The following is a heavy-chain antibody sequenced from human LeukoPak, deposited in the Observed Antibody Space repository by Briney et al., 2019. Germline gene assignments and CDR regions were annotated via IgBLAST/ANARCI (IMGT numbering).Heavy chain of an antibody. CDR2: MNPNSGNT. CDR1: GYTITSYD. CDR3: ARGSLYAAAGTLDFDY. V-gene: IGHV1-8*01. J-gene: IGHJ4*02. D-gene: IGHD6-13*01. Sequence: ASVKVSCKASGYTITSYDINWVRQATGQGLEWMGWMNPNSGNTGYAQKFQGRVTMTRNTSISTAYMELSSLRSEDTAVYYCARGSLYAAAGTLDFDYWGQGTLVTVSS.